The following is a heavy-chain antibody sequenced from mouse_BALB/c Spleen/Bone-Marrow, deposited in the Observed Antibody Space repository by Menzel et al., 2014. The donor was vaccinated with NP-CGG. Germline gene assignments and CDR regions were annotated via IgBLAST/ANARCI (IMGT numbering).Heavy chain of an antibody. V-gene: IGHV5-17*02. CDR1: GFTFSSFG. CDR3: ARSLLRLSYAMDY. J-gene: IGHJ4*01. Sequence: EVHLVESGGGLVQPGGSRKLPCAASGFTFSSFGMHWVRQAPEKGLEWVAYISSGSSTIYYADTVKGRFTISRDNPKNTLFLQMTSLRSEDTAMYYCARSLLRLSYAMDYWGQGTSVTVSS. CDR2: ISSGSSTI. D-gene: IGHD1-2*01.